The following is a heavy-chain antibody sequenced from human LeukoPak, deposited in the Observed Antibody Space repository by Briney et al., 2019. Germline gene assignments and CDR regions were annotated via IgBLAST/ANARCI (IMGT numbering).Heavy chain of an antibody. D-gene: IGHD3-3*01. CDR1: GFTFSSYA. Sequence: GSLRLSCAASGFTFSSYAMSWIRQPPGKGLEWIGSIYYTGSTYYNPSLESRVTISVDTSKNQFSLKLSSVTAADTAVYYCVRQVGTGVGNYWGRGTLVTVSS. J-gene: IGHJ4*02. CDR3: VRQVGTGVGNY. V-gene: IGHV4-39*01. CDR2: IYYTGST.